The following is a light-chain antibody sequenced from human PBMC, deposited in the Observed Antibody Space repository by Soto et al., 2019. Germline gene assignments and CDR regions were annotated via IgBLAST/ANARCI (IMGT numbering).Light chain of an antibody. V-gene: IGLV2-8*01. CDR3: SSYAGINIYV. Sequence: QSVLTQPPSASGSPGQSVTISCTGTSGDVGAFNYVSWYQQHPGKAPKLMIFEINKRPSGVPDRFSGSKSGNTASLTVSGLQAEDEADYYCSSYAGINIYVFXGGTKATVL. CDR2: EIN. J-gene: IGLJ1*01. CDR1: SGDVGAFNY.